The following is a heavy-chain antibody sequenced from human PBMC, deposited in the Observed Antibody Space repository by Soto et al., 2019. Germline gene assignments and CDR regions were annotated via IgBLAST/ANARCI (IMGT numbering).Heavy chain of an antibody. V-gene: IGHV1-18*01. CDR3: ARDQWFGECDY. CDR2: ISAYNGNT. Sequence: ASVKVSWKASGYTLINYGVSWVRQAPGQGLEWMGWISAYNGNTNYAQKLQGRVTMTTVTTTSTAYMELRSLRSDDTAVYYCARDQWFGECDYWGQGTLVTVSS. J-gene: IGHJ4*02. D-gene: IGHD3-10*01. CDR1: GYTLINYG.